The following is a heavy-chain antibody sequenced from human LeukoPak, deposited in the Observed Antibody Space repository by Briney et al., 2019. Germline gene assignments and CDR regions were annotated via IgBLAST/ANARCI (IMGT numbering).Heavy chain of an antibody. J-gene: IGHJ5*02. V-gene: IGHV3-7*03. CDR2: IRQDGSEK. CDR3: AAYSGSYANWFDP. D-gene: IGHD1-26*01. Sequence: PGGSLRLSCAASGFTFSSYWMSWVRQAPGKGLEWVANIRQDGSEKYYVDSVKGRFTISRDNAKNSLYLQMNSLRAEDTAVYYCAAYSGSYANWFDPWGQGTLVTVSS. CDR1: GFTFSSYW.